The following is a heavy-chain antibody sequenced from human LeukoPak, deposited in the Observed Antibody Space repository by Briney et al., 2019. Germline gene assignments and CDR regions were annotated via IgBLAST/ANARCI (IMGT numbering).Heavy chain of an antibody. CDR3: ARDMGAPDYGSYSVDY. J-gene: IGHJ4*02. V-gene: IGHV4-61*01. Sequence: SETLSLTCTVSGGSVSSGSYYWSWIRQPPGRGLEWIAYIHYSGSAAYNPSLKSRVTISRDMSTNQFSLRMTSVTAADTAVYFCARDMGAPDYGSYSVDYWGQGTLVTVSS. D-gene: IGHD4-23*01. CDR2: IHYSGSA. CDR1: GGSVSSGSYY.